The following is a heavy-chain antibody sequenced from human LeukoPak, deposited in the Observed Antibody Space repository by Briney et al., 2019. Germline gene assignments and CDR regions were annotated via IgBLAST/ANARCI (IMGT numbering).Heavy chain of an antibody. CDR2: IKNDGSTT. V-gene: IGHV3-74*01. Sequence: GGFLRLSCAASGFTLSSYWMHWVRQAPGKGLVWVSRIKNDGSTTSYADYADSVKGRFTISRDNAKNTLYLQMDSLRAEDTAVYYCARESLRKRGATTGGFDYWGQGTLVTVSS. D-gene: IGHD1-26*01. J-gene: IGHJ4*02. CDR1: GFTLSSYW. CDR3: ARESLRKRGATTGGFDY.